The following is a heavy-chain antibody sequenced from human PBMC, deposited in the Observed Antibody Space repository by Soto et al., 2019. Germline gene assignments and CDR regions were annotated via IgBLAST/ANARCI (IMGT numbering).Heavy chain of an antibody. D-gene: IGHD6-19*01. J-gene: IGHJ4*02. Sequence: QMQLQESGPGLVKPSETLSLTCAVSSASISSEQWWSWVRQHPGKGLEWIGEIHHSGNTNSNPSLKSRDTMSVDKSKNQFSLNLNSLTAADTTVYYCERSFGWYAIDQWSQGTLVNVSS. CDR2: IHHSGNT. V-gene: IGHV4-4*02. CDR3: ERSFGWYAIDQ. CDR1: SASISSEQW.